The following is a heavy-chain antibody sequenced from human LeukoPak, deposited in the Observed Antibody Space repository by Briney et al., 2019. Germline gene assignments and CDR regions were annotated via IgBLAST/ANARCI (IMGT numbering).Heavy chain of an antibody. Sequence: SETLSLTCAVYGGSFSGYYWSWIRQPPGKGLEWIGEINHSGSTNYNPSLKSRVTISVDTSKNQFSLKLSSVTAADTAVYYCASGLDKGVAAAGRDWFDPWGQGTLVTVSS. V-gene: IGHV4-34*01. CDR1: GGSFSGYY. J-gene: IGHJ5*02. CDR3: ASGLDKGVAAAGRDWFDP. CDR2: INHSGST. D-gene: IGHD6-13*01.